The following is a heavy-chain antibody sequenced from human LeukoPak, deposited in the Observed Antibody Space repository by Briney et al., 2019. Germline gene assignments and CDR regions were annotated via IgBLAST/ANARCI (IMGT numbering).Heavy chain of an antibody. D-gene: IGHD3-10*01. CDR2: IKQDGSNQ. CDR3: AKMPMGGPFDY. J-gene: IGHJ4*02. V-gene: IGHV3-7*03. CDR1: GFSFSSYW. Sequence: PGGSLRLSCAASGFSFSSYWMSWVRQAPGKGLEWVANIKQDGSNQQYVDSVKGRFTISRDNSKNTLYLQMNSLRAEDTAVYYCAKMPMGGPFDYWGQGTLVTVSS.